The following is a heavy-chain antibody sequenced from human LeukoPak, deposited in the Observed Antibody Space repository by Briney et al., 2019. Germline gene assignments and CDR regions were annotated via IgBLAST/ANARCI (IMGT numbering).Heavy chain of an antibody. CDR2: IIGKAYGGTT. CDR3: TRGRGIQLWSIGLDV. Sequence: PGGSLRLSCTTSGFTFGDYAMNWFRQAPGKGLEWVGFIIGKAYGGTTEYAASVKGRFTMSRDDSKRIGYLQMNSLKTEDTAVYYCTRGRGIQLWSIGLDVWGQGTTVTVSS. J-gene: IGHJ6*02. V-gene: IGHV3-49*03. D-gene: IGHD5-18*01. CDR1: GFTFGDYA.